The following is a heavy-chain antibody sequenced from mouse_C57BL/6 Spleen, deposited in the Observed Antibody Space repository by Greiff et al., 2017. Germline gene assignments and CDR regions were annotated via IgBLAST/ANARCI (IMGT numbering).Heavy chain of an antibody. Sequence: EVKLVESGGGLVKPGGSLKLSCAASGFTFSSYTMSWVRQTPEKRLEWVATISGGGGNTYYPDSVKGRFTISRDNAKNTLYLQMSSLRSEDTALYYCARPESSGPYFDDWGEGTTLTVS. CDR1: GFTFSSYT. J-gene: IGHJ2*01. D-gene: IGHD3-2*02. V-gene: IGHV5-9*01. CDR3: ARPESSGPYFDD. CDR2: ISGGGGNT.